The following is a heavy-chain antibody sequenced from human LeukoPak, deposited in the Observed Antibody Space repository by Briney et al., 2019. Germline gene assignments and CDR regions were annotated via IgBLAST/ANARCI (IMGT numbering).Heavy chain of an antibody. CDR1: GGTFINYA. J-gene: IGHJ3*02. Sequence: GASVKVSCKASGGTFINYAIGWVRQAPGQGLEWMGGIIPIFSTANYAQKFQGRVTITADRSTSTAYMELSSLRSEDKAVYYCARDRRLYSSTWYVPRDGFYIRGQGKMVTVSS. V-gene: IGHV1-69*06. D-gene: IGHD6-13*01. CDR2: IIPIFSTA. CDR3: ARDRRLYSSTWYVPRDGFYI.